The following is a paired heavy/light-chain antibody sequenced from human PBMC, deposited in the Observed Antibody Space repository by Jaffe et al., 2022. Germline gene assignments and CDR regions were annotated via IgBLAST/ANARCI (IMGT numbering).Light chain of an antibody. J-gene: IGKJ2*01. V-gene: IGKV1-9*01. CDR2: AAS. CDR3: QRLNDYLFT. Sequence: DIQLTQSPSFLSASVGDRVTITCRASRAIGSYLAWYQQKPGKAPNLLIYAASTLQNGVPSRFSGSGSGTEFTLTISSLQPEDFATYYCQRLNDYLFTFGQGTKLEMK. CDR1: RAIGSY.
Heavy chain of an antibody. CDR1: GYSFTSYW. CDR3: VRPAVGTGFDY. D-gene: IGHD6-13*01. Sequence: EVQLVQSGAEVKKPGESLKISCKASGYSFTSYWIGWVRQMPGEGLEWMGSIYPGDSDTRYSPSFQGQVTISADKSINTAYLQWRSLQASNTAIYYCVRPAVGTGFDYWGQGSLVTVSS. CDR2: IYPGDSDT. J-gene: IGHJ4*02. V-gene: IGHV5-51*03.